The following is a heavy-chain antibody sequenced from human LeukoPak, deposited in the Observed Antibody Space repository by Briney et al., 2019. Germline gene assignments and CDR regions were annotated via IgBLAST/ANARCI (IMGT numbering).Heavy chain of an antibody. CDR3: ARAIKHIVVVTAIDWFDP. D-gene: IGHD2-21*02. Sequence: VASVKVSCKASGYTFTSYGISWVRQAPGQGLEWMGWIIAYNGNTNYAQKLQGRVTMTTDTSTSTAYMELRSLRSDDTAVYYCARAIKHIVVVTAIDWFDPWGQGTLVTVSS. J-gene: IGHJ5*02. CDR2: IIAYNGNT. V-gene: IGHV1-18*01. CDR1: GYTFTSYG.